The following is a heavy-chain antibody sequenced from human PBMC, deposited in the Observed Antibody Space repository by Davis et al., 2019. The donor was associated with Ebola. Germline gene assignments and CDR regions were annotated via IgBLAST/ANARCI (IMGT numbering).Heavy chain of an antibody. CDR3: ARGWLRSAFDQ. J-gene: IGHJ4*02. CDR1: GDSVSGTSGA. V-gene: IGHV6-1*01. Sequence: HSQTLSLTCAISGDSVSGTSGAWNWIRQSPSRGLEWLGRTYYTSKWYNDYSVSVKSRITISADTAKNQLSLHLDSVTPEDTAVYYCARGWLRSAFDQWGQGTLVTVSS. D-gene: IGHD5-12*01. CDR2: TYYTSKWYN.